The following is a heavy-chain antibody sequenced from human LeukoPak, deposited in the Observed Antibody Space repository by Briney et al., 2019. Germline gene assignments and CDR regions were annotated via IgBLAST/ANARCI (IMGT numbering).Heavy chain of an antibody. J-gene: IGHJ4*02. CDR3: ARGVPAVR. Sequence: GGSLRLSCAASGFTFSSYSMNWVRQAPGKGLEWVSHITASGTAMFYADSVKGRFTISRDNAKNSLYLQMNSLRSEDTAVYYCARGVPAVRWGQGTLVTVSS. V-gene: IGHV3-48*01. D-gene: IGHD2-2*01. CDR2: ITASGTAM. CDR1: GFTFSSYS.